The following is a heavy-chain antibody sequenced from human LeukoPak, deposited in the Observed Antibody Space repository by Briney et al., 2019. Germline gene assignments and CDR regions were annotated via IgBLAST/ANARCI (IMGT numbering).Heavy chain of an antibody. D-gene: IGHD3-22*01. CDR3: ARDRGYDSSGYYNYYFDY. V-gene: IGHV1-46*01. CDR1: GYTFTSYY. CDR2: INPSGGST. J-gene: IGHJ4*02. Sequence: GASVKVSFKASGYTFTSYYMHWVRQAPGQGLEWMGIINPSGGSTSYAQKFQGRVTMTRDTSTSTVYMELSSLRSEDTAVYYCARDRGYDSSGYYNYYFDYWGQGTLVTVSS.